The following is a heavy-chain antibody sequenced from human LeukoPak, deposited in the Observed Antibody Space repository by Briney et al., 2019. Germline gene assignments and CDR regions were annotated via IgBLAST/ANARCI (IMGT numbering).Heavy chain of an antibody. CDR3: ARESGYCSSTSCITVFDY. CDR1: GYTFTGYY. V-gene: IGHV1-2*02. J-gene: IGHJ4*02. D-gene: IGHD2-2*01. Sequence: PSVKASCKASGYTFTGYYMHWVRQAPGQGLEWMGWINPNSGGTNYAQKFQGRVTMTRDTSISTAYMELSRLRSDDTAVYYCARESGYCSSTSCITVFDYWGQGTLVTVSS. CDR2: INPNSGGT.